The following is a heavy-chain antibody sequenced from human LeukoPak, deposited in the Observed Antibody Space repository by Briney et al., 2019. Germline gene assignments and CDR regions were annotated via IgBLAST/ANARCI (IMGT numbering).Heavy chain of an antibody. V-gene: IGHV1-18*01. J-gene: IGHJ6*02. D-gene: IGHD2-2*01. Sequence: GASVKVSCKASGYTFTSYGISWVRQAPGQGLEWMGWISAYNGNTNYAQKLQGRVTMTTDTSTSTAYMELRSLRSHDTAVYYCARVDVVVPAARYYYYGMDVWGQGTTVTVSS. CDR2: ISAYNGNT. CDR1: GYTFTSYG. CDR3: ARVDVVVPAARYYYYGMDV.